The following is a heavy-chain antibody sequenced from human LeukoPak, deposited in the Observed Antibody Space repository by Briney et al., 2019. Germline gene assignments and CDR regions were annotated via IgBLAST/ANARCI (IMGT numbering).Heavy chain of an antibody. CDR2: ISGSGGST. V-gene: IGHV3-23*01. Sequence: GGSRRLSCAASGFTFSSYGMSWVRQAPGKGLEWVSAISGSGGSTYYADSVKGRFTISRDNSKNTLYLQMNSLRAEDTAVYYCAKLLLLWFGPPVIWGQGTMVTVSS. J-gene: IGHJ3*02. D-gene: IGHD3-10*01. CDR3: AKLLLLWFGPPVI. CDR1: GFTFSSYG.